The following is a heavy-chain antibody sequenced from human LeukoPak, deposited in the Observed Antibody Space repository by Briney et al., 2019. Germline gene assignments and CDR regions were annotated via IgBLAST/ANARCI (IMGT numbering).Heavy chain of an antibody. D-gene: IGHD6-13*01. CDR1: GFTFSNAW. CDR2: IKSKTDGGTT. V-gene: IGHV3-15*01. J-gene: IGHJ3*02. Sequence: PGGSLRLSCAASGFTFSNAWMSWVRQAPGKGLEWVGRIKSKTDGGTTDYAAPVKGRFTISRDDSKNTLYLQMNSLKTEDTAVYYCTTDIPVQEGIAADAFDIWGQGTIVTASS. CDR3: TTDIPVQEGIAADAFDI.